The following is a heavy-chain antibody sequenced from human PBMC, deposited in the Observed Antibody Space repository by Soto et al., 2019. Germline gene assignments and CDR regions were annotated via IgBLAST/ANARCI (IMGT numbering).Heavy chain of an antibody. J-gene: IGHJ5*02. V-gene: IGHV3-9*01. Sequence: EVQLVESGGGLVQPGRSLRLSCAASGFTFDDYAMYWVRQAPGKGLEWVASINWNSVRIAYAGSVKGRFTISRDNTRNSLSLNLTRLGSEHTAFYCCTKGPDRTSAGGGFDPWGQGTLVTVSS. CDR1: GFTFDDYA. CDR2: INWNSVRI. CDR3: TKGPDRTSAGGGFDP. D-gene: IGHD3-10*01.